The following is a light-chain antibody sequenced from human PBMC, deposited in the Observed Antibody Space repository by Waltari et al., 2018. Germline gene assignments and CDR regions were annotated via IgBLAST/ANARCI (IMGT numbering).Light chain of an antibody. CDR2: EVS. Sequence: QSALTQPPSASGSPGQSVTISCTGTSSDVGGYNYVSWSQQHPGKAPKLMFYEVSNRPSGFPDRFSGCKSGNTAALTVSGLQAEDEADYYCSSFAGNDNLYVFGTGTKVTVL. J-gene: IGLJ1*01. CDR1: SSDVGGYNY. V-gene: IGLV2-8*01. CDR3: SSFAGNDNLYV.